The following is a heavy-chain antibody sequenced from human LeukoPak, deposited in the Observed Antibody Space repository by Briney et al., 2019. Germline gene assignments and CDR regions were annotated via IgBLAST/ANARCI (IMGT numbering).Heavy chain of an antibody. J-gene: IGHJ4*02. CDR3: ARGSGGSYSNFDY. CDR1: GYTFTGYY. V-gene: IGHV1-2*04. CDR2: INPNSGGT. D-gene: IGHD1-26*01. Sequence: APVKVSCKASGYTFTGYYMHWVRQAPGQGLEWMGWINPNSGGTNYAQKFQGWVTMTRDTSISTAYMELSRLRSDDTAVYYCARGSGGSYSNFDYWGQGTLVTVSS.